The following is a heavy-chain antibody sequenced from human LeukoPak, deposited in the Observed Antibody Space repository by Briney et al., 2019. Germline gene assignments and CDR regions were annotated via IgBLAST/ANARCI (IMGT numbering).Heavy chain of an antibody. J-gene: IGHJ4*02. CDR2: IYYSGST. CDR3: ARGPHCTSTSCYYFDY. Sequence: SETLSLTCTVSSGSISSYYWSWIRQPPGKGLEWIGYIYYSGSTNYNPSLKSRVTISEDTSKNQFSLKLSSVTAADTAVYYCARGPHCTSTSCYYFDYWGQGTLVTVSS. V-gene: IGHV4-59*01. CDR1: SGSISSYY. D-gene: IGHD2-2*01.